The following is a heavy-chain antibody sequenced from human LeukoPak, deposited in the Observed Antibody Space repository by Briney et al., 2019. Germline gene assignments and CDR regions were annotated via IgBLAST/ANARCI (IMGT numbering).Heavy chain of an antibody. J-gene: IGHJ4*02. CDR1: VGTFSSYA. CDR2: IIPIFGTA. Sequence: SVKVSCKASVGTFSSYAISWVRQAPGQGLEWMGGIIPIFGTANYAQKFQGRVTITADESTSTAYMELSSLRSEDTAVYYCARAIVGASIVPGSFDYWGQGTLVTVSS. D-gene: IGHD1-26*01. CDR3: ARAIVGASIVPGSFDY. V-gene: IGHV1-69*13.